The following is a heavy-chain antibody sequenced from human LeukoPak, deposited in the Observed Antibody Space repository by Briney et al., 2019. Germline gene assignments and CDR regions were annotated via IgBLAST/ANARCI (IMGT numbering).Heavy chain of an antibody. V-gene: IGHV1-69*13. Sequence: GASVKVSCKASGGTFSSYAISWVRQAPGQGLEWMGGIIPIFGAANYAQKFRGRVTIAADESTSTAYMELSSLRSEDTAVYYCARGPCTGGVCYNAFDIWGQGTMVTVSS. CDR2: IIPIFGAA. J-gene: IGHJ3*02. D-gene: IGHD2-8*02. CDR3: ARGPCTGGVCYNAFDI. CDR1: GGTFSSYA.